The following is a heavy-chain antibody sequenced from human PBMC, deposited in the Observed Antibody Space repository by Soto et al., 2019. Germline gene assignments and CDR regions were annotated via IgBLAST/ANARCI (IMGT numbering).Heavy chain of an antibody. V-gene: IGHV4-59*08. D-gene: IGHD2-15*01. CDR2: IYYSGST. J-gene: IGHJ4*02. Sequence: QVQLQESGPGLVKPSETLSLTCTVSGGSISSYYWSWIRQPPGKGLEWIGYIYYSGSTNYNPSLKSRVTISVATSKYQFWLSLSLVSAADAAVYYCAIRWGRSFDYWGQGTLVTVSS. CDR1: GGSISSYY. CDR3: AIRWGRSFDY.